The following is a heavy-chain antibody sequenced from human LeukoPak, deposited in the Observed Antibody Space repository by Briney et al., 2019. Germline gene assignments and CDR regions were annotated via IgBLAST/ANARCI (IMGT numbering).Heavy chain of an antibody. J-gene: IGHJ4*02. CDR1: GFTFSSYS. Sequence: GGSLRLSCAASGFTFSSYSMNWVRQAPGKGLEWVSSISSSGSTIYYADSVKGRFTISRDNAKNSLYLQMNSLRAEDTAVYYCARDGEDTAMDYWGQGTLVTVSS. V-gene: IGHV3-48*04. CDR3: ARDGEDTAMDY. CDR2: ISSSGSTI. D-gene: IGHD5-18*01.